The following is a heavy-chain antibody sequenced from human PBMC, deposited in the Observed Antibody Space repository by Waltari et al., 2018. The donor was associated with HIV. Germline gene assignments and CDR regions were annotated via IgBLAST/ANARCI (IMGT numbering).Heavy chain of an antibody. CDR2: ISSTSNTI. CDR1: GFTFRTYS. CDR3: ARDMTLTPGPDY. J-gene: IGHJ4*02. V-gene: IGHV3-48*01. Sequence: EVHLVESGRGPVQPVGSLRLSCAASGFTFRTYSRNWVRQAPGKGLELISYISSTSNTIFSADPVKGRLTSSRDNAKNSRDLQMNNLRAEDTAVYYCARDMTLTPGPDYWGQGTLVTVSS. D-gene: IGHD3-16*01.